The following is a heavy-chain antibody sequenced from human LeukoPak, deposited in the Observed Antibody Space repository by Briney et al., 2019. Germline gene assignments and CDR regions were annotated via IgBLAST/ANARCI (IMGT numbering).Heavy chain of an antibody. V-gene: IGHV1-46*01. D-gene: IGHD2-8*01. J-gene: IGHJ3*02. CDR2: VNPSGSST. Sequence: ASVKPSCKASVYTFTNYYIHWVRQAPGQGLEWMGIVNPSGSSTSYAQEFQGRVTMTMDTSTSTVYMELSSLRSEDTAVYYCAGGTTNMKGAFDMWGQGTMVTVSS. CDR1: VYTFTNYY. CDR3: AGGTTNMKGAFDM.